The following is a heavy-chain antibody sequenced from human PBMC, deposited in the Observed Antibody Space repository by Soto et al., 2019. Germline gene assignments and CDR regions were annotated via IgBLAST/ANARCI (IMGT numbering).Heavy chain of an antibody. D-gene: IGHD6-13*01. V-gene: IGHV3-48*02. CDR1: GFTFSSYS. Sequence: GGSLRLSCAASGFTFSSYSMNWVRQAPGKGLEWVSYISSSSSTIYYADSVKGRFTISRDNAKNSLYLQMNSLGDEVTAVYFCTRATSSNSWYRWFDPWGQGTLVTVSS. J-gene: IGHJ5*02. CDR3: TRATSSNSWYRWFDP. CDR2: ISSSSSTI.